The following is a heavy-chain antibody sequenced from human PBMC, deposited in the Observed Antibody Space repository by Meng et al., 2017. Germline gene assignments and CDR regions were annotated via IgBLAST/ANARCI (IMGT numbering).Heavy chain of an antibody. CDR1: GGSLSGYD. Sequence: QEPVQQWVAGMLKSSETLSLTCAVYGGSLSGYDWSWIRQSPGKGLEWIGEINHSGSTNYNPSLESRVTISVDTSKNQFSLKLSSVTAADTAVYYCASVVRGVINFDYWGQGTLVTVSS. V-gene: IGHV4-34*01. CDR3: ASVVRGVINFDY. CDR2: INHSGST. D-gene: IGHD3-10*02. J-gene: IGHJ4*02.